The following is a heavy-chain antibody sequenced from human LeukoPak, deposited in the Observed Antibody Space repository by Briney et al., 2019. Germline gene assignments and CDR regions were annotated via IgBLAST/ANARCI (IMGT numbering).Heavy chain of an antibody. D-gene: IGHD3-3*01. CDR3: AKDRRAIFGVVLDY. J-gene: IGHJ4*02. CDR2: ISGSGGST. Sequence: GGSLRLSCAASGFTFSSYAMSWVRKAPGKGLEWVSAISGSGGSTYYADSVKGRFTISRDNSKNTLYLQMNSLRAEDTAVYYCAKDRRAIFGVVLDYWGQGTLVTVSS. CDR1: GFTFSSYA. V-gene: IGHV3-23*01.